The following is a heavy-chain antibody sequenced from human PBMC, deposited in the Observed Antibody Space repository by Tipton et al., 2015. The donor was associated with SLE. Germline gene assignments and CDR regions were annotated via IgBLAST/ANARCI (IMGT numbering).Heavy chain of an antibody. V-gene: IGHV3-21*03. D-gene: IGHD1-1*01. J-gene: IGHJ3*01. CDR2: ISTSNIYI. Sequence: SLRLSCAASGFNFSSYAMNWVRQAPGKGLEWVSSISTSNIYIHYVDSVKGRFTISRDNAKNSLFLQMNSLRAEDTAVYYCASIRTTRNAFDVWGQGTVVTVSS. CDR3: ASIRTTRNAFDV. CDR1: GFNFSSYA.